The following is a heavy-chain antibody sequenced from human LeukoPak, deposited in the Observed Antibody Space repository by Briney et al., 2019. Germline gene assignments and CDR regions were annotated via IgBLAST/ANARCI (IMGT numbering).Heavy chain of an antibody. CDR3: ARVMSGSGSKYFDY. CDR1: GFTFSSFP. J-gene: IGHJ4*02. D-gene: IGHD3-10*01. Sequence: AGSLRLSCAASGFTFSSFPMQWVRQLPGKGLEYVSAISSIGETSYYPNSVKDRYTIARDNSENALHLQMGSLRAEDMGVYYCARVMSGSGSKYFDYWGQGTLVTVSS. CDR2: ISSIGETS. V-gene: IGHV3-64*01.